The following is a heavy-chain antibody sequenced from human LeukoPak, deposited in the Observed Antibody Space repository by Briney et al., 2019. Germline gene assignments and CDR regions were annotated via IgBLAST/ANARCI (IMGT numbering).Heavy chain of an antibody. D-gene: IGHD6-13*01. J-gene: IGHJ4*02. V-gene: IGHV3-15*01. CDR1: GFTFSNAW. Sequence: KTGGSLRLSCAASGFTFSNAWMSWVRQAPGKGLEWVGRIKSKTDGGTTDYAAPVKGRFTISRDDSKNTLYLQMNSLKTEDTAVYYCTTEGDSSSWYYPYRYWGQGTLVTVSS. CDR2: IKSKTDGGTT. CDR3: TTEGDSSSWYYPYRY.